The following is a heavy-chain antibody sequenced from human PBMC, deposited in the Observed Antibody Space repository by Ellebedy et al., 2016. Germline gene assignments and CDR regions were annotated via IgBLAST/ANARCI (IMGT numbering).Heavy chain of an antibody. CDR3: ARGYCSRTSCQNDY. CDR2: LSDNGVGT. D-gene: IGHD2-2*01. J-gene: IGHJ4*02. CDR1: GFTFSSYA. V-gene: IGHV3-23*01. Sequence: GGSLRLXXAASGFTFSSYAMSWVRQAPGKGLEWVSLLSDNGVGTYYADSVKGRFTISRDNSKNTLYLQMNSLRAEDTAVYYCARGYCSRTSCQNDYWGQGTLVTVSS.